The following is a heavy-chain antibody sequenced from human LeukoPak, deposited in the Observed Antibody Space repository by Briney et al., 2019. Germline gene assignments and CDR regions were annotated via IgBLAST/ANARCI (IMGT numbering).Heavy chain of an antibody. J-gene: IGHJ6*04. CDR3: ARDCSSTSCYLRLYGMDV. CDR1: GGSVSSGSCY. Sequence: SETLSLTCTVSGGSVSSGSCYWSWIRQPPGKGLEWIGYIYYSGSTNYNPSLKSRVTISVDTSKNQFSLKLSSVTAADTAVYYCARDCSSTSCYLRLYGMDVWGKGTTVTVSS. V-gene: IGHV4-61*01. CDR2: IYYSGST. D-gene: IGHD2-2*01.